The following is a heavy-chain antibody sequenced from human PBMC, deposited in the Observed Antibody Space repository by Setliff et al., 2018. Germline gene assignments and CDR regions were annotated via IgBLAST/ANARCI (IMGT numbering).Heavy chain of an antibody. CDR1: GYTFSDYG. V-gene: IGHV1-18*01. CDR2: ISPHTGNT. Sequence: ASVKVSCKASGYTFSDYGISWVRQAPGQGLEWMGWISPHTGNTFYAPQFQGRVIMTTDTSTNTAYMDLRSLRSDDTAVYYCERLVRYCTTTTCHRTSGDDFWGQGTLVTVSS. CDR3: ERLVRYCTTTTCHRTSGDDF. D-gene: IGHD2-2*02. J-gene: IGHJ4*02.